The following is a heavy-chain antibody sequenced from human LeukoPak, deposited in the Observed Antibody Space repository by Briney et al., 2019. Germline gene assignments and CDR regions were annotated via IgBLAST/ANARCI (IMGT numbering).Heavy chain of an antibody. CDR3: AKEKDTIYFDL. CDR1: GFKFRAFT. Sequence: HPGGSLRLSCVGSGFKFRAFTMHWVRQAPGRGLEWVSLFSRNGVTTFYADSVRGRFTISRDNSENSVYLQMDSLTTEDTAVYYCAKEKDTIYFDLWGQGTLVTVSA. CDR2: FSRNGVTT. J-gene: IGHJ3*01. D-gene: IGHD2-21*01. V-gene: IGHV3-43*01.